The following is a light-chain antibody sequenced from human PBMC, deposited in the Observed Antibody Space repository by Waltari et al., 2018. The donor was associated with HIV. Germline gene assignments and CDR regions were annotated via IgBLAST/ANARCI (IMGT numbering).Light chain of an antibody. CDR1: RSDVGGYNY. CDR2: DVT. Sequence: QSALTQPASVSGSPGQSITISCTGTRSDVGGYNYVSWYQQHPGKAPKLIIYDVTDRPSGVSNRFSGSKSGNTASLTISGLQAEDEADYYCVSYTSTIPLGAVFGGGTQPTVL. V-gene: IGLV2-14*03. CDR3: VSYTSTIPLGAV. J-gene: IGLJ7*01.